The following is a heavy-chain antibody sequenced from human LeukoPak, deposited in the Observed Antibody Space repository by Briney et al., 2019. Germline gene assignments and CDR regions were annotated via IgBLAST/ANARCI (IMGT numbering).Heavy chain of an antibody. V-gene: IGHV4-4*07. CDR3: ARAYYDFWSGYPPRNYYYYMDV. CDR2: IYTSGST. J-gene: IGHJ6*03. CDR1: GGSISSYY. D-gene: IGHD3-3*01. Sequence: PSETLSLTCTVSGGSISSYYWSWIRQPAGKGLEWIGRIYTSGSTNYNPSLKSRVTISVDTSKNQFSLKLSSVTAADTAVYYCARAYYDFWSGYPPRNYYYYMDVWGKGTTVTVSS.